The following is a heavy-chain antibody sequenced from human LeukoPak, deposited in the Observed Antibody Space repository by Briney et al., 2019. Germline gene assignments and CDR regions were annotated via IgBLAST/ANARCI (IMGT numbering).Heavy chain of an antibody. CDR2: IYHSGST. D-gene: IGHD6-19*01. CDR1: GYSISSGYY. J-gene: IGHJ4*02. Sequence: SETLSLTCTVSGYSISSGYYWGWIRQPPGKGPEWIGSIYHSGSTYYNPSLKSRVTISVDTSKNQFSLKLSSVTAADTALYYCARLYSSGWSHIDYWGQGILVTVSS. V-gene: IGHV4-38-2*02. CDR3: ARLYSSGWSHIDY.